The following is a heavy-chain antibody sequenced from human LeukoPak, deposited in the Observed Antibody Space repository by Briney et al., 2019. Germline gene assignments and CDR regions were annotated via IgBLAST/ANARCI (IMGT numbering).Heavy chain of an antibody. CDR2: ISTSSGYI. Sequence: GGSLRLSCTASGFTFSSYSMNWGRQAPGKGLEWVSSISTSSGYIYYAESVKGRFTISRDNARKSLYLKMNTLRAEETSVYVCAGGADGVSSNSRGWFDPWGQGTLVTVSS. CDR1: GFTFSSYS. D-gene: IGHD2-15*01. J-gene: IGHJ5*02. CDR3: AGGADGVSSNSRGWFDP. V-gene: IGHV3-21*01.